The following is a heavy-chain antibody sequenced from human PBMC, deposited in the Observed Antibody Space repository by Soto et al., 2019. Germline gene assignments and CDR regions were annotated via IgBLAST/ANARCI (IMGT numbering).Heavy chain of an antibody. V-gene: IGHV1-69*13. D-gene: IGHD6-19*01. CDR1: GGTFSSYA. J-gene: IGHJ4*02. CDR2: IIPIFGTA. CDR3: ARGLGIAVAHYYFDY. Sequence: EASVKVSCKASGGTFSSYAISWVRQAPGQGLEWMGGIIPIFGTANYAQKFQGRVTITADESTSTAYMELSSLRSEDTAVYYCARGLGIAVAHYYFDYWGQGTLVTVSS.